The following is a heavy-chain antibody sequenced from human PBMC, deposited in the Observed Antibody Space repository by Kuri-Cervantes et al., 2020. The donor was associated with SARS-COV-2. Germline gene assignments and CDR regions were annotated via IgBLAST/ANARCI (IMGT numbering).Heavy chain of an antibody. Sequence: GESLKISCATSGFTFSSYGMHWVRQAPGKGLEWVAVISYDGSNKYYADSVKGRFTISRDNSKNTLYLQMNSLRAEDTAVYYCARERSPYYYDSSGCYWFDPWGQGTLVTVSS. CDR2: ISYDGSNK. CDR3: ARERSPYYYDSSGCYWFDP. D-gene: IGHD3-22*01. CDR1: GFTFSSYG. V-gene: IGHV3-30*19. J-gene: IGHJ5*02.